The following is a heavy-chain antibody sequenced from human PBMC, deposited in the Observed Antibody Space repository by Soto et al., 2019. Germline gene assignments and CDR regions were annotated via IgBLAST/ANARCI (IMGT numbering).Heavy chain of an antibody. CDR2: FSAYNGNT. Sequence: QVQLVQSGAEVKKPGASVKVSCKASGYTFTSYGISWVRQAPGQGLEWMGWFSAYNGNTNYAQKLQGRVTMTTDTATSTAYMELRSLRSDDTAVYYCARDIFAIDFWSGSVPWGQGTLVTVSS. D-gene: IGHD3-3*01. CDR3: ARDIFAIDFWSGSVP. J-gene: IGHJ5*02. CDR1: GYTFTSYG. V-gene: IGHV1-18*01.